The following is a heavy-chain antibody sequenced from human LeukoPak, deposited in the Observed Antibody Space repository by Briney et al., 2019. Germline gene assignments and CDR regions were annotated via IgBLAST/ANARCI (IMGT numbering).Heavy chain of an antibody. CDR1: GFSFSTFW. J-gene: IGHJ4*02. V-gene: IGHV3-7*01. CDR2: INGDGSVA. Sequence: GGSLRLSCAASGFSFSTFWMTWVRQAPGNGLEWVANINGDGSVAFYADSVKGRFTISRANAKNSLYLQMNSLRDEHTGVYYCATTADTAAGPYWGQGALFTASA. CDR3: ATTADTAAGPY. D-gene: IGHD6-13*01.